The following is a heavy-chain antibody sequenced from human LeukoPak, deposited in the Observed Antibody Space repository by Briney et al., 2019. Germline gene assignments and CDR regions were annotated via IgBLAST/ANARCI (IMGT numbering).Heavy chain of an antibody. CDR1: GFTFSSYW. V-gene: IGHV3-74*01. CDR2: INTDESST. D-gene: IGHD4-17*01. Sequence: GGSLRLSCAASGFTFSSYWMHWVRQAPGKGLVWVSRINTDESSTSYADSVKGRFTISRDNAKNTLYLQMNSLRAEDTAVYYCARVGDYGDSGTFDYWGQGTLVTVSS. CDR3: ARVGDYGDSGTFDY. J-gene: IGHJ4*02.